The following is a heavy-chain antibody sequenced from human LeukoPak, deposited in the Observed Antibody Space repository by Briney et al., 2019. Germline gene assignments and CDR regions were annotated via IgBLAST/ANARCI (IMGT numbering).Heavy chain of an antibody. J-gene: IGHJ4*02. Sequence: SVKVSCKASGGTFSSYAISWVRQAPGQGLEWMGRIIPILGIANYAQKFQGRVTITADKSTSTAYMELSSLRSEDTAVYYCARDPPDPLRYFDWLHDYWGQGTLVTVSS. D-gene: IGHD3-9*01. CDR2: IIPILGIA. CDR1: GGTFSSYA. CDR3: ARDPPDPLRYFDWLHDY. V-gene: IGHV1-69*04.